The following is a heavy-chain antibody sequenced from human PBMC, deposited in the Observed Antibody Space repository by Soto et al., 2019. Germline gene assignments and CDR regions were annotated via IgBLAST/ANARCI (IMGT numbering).Heavy chain of an antibody. CDR2: FDPEDGET. D-gene: IGHD2-15*01. J-gene: IGHJ4*02. Sequence: GASVKVSCKVSGYTLTELSMHWLRQAPGKRREWMGGFDPEDGETIYAQKFQGRVTMTEDTSTETAYMELSSLRSEDTAVYYCAIRAARVDYWGQGTLVTVSS. CDR3: AIRAARVDY. CDR1: GYTLTELS. V-gene: IGHV1-24*01.